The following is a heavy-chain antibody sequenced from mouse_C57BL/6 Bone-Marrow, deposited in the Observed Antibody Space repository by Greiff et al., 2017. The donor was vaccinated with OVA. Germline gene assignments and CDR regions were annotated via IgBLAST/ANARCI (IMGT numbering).Heavy chain of an antibody. V-gene: IGHV1-55*01. CDR1: GYTFTSYW. CDR3: ARGAYYSNYGFDY. Sequence: QVQLQQPGAELVKPGASVKMSCKASGYTFTSYWITWVKQRPGQGLEWIGDIYPGSGSTNYNEKFKSKATLTVDTSSRTAYMQLSSLTSEDSAVYYCARGAYYSNYGFDYWGQGTTLTVSS. J-gene: IGHJ2*01. D-gene: IGHD2-5*01. CDR2: IYPGSGST.